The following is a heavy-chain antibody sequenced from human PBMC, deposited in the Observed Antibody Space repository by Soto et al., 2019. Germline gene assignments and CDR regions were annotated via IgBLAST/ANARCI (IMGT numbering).Heavy chain of an antibody. V-gene: IGHV1-69*06. CDR3: ARSSPGIAAAGSYYYGMDV. CDR1: GGTFSSYA. Sequence: QVQLVQSGAEVKKPGSSVKVSCKASGGTFSSYAISWVRQAPGQGLEWMGGIIPIFGTANHAQKFQGRVTITADKSTSTAYMELSSLRSEDTAVYYCARSSPGIAAAGSYYYGMDVWGQGTTVTVSS. CDR2: IIPIFGTA. J-gene: IGHJ6*02. D-gene: IGHD6-13*01.